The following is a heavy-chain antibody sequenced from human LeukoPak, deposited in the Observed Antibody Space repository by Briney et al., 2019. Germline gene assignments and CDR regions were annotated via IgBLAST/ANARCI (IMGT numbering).Heavy chain of an antibody. D-gene: IGHD5-12*01. J-gene: IGHJ4*02. CDR3: ARISTGGYPDY. CDR2: IYSGGST. CDR1: GFTVISNY. Sequence: GGSLRLSCAASGFTVISNYMSWVRQAPGKGLEWVSIIYSGGSTYYADSVKGRFTISRDTSKNTLYLQMNSLRAEDTAVYYCARISTGGYPDYWGQGTLVTVSS. V-gene: IGHV3-66*01.